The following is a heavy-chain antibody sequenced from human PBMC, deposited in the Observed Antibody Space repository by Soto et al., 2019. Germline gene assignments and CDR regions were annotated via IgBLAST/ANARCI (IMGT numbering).Heavy chain of an antibody. CDR2: IWYDGSNK. J-gene: IGHJ4*02. D-gene: IGHD3-3*01. Sequence: LRLSCAASGFTFSSYCMHWVRQAPGKGLEWVAVIWYDGSNKYYADSVKGRFTISRDNSKNTLYLQMNSLRAEDTAGYYCARGGYDFWSGYYTPYYFDYWGQGTLVTAPQ. CDR3: ARGGYDFWSGYYTPYYFDY. V-gene: IGHV3-33*01. CDR1: GFTFSSYC.